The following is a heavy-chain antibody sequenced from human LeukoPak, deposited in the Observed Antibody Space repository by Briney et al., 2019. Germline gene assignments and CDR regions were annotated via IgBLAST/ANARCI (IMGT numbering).Heavy chain of an antibody. CDR2: ISGSGGST. J-gene: IGHJ4*02. CDR3: AKDWWGTPGTFDY. V-gene: IGHV3-23*01. Sequence: PGGSLRLSCAASGFTFSSYAMSWVRQAPGKGLEWVSAISGSGGSTYYADSVKGRFTISRDNPKNTLYLQMNSLRAENTAVYYCAKDWWGTPGTFDYWGQGTLVTVSS. CDR1: GFTFSSYA. D-gene: IGHD3-16*01.